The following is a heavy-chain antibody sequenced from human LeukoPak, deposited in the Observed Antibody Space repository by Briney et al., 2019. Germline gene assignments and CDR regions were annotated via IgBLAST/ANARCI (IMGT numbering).Heavy chain of an antibody. CDR3: AKKDCSTTSCYKAFDA. D-gene: IGHD2-2*02. Sequence: PGGSLRLSCAASGFTFSNYAMSWVRQAPGKGLEGVSVISTTGGSTDNADSVKGRFTISRDNSKSTLYLQMNSLRAEDTAVYYCAKKDCSTTSCYKAFDAWGQGTLVTVSS. J-gene: IGHJ4*02. CDR1: GFTFSNYA. CDR2: ISTTGGST. V-gene: IGHV3-23*01.